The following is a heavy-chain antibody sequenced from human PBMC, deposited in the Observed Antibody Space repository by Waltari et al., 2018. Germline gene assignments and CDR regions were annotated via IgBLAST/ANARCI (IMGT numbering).Heavy chain of an antibody. V-gene: IGHV3-74*01. CDR2: VNSDGSST. D-gene: IGHD1-26*01. CDR3: IVGATNLLGY. J-gene: IGHJ4*02. Sequence: EVQLVESGGGLVQPGGSLRLSCAASGFTFSRYWMHWVRQAPGKGLVWVSRVNSDGSSTSYADSVKGRFTISRDNAKNTLYLQMNSLRAEDTAVYYCIVGATNLLGYWGQGTLVTVSS. CDR1: GFTFSRYW.